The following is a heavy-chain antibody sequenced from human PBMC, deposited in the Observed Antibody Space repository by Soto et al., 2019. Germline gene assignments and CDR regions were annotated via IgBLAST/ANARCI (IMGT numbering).Heavy chain of an antibody. CDR1: GGTFSRYA. CDR3: ARDGTLYDSSGYYYVY. J-gene: IGHJ4*02. Sequence: SVKVSCKASGGTFSRYAISWVRQAPGQGLEWMGGIIPMFGKANYAQKFQGRVTITADESTSTGYMELRSLISEDTAVYYCARDGTLYDSSGYYYVYWGQGTLVTVSS. V-gene: IGHV1-69*13. D-gene: IGHD3-22*01. CDR2: IIPMFGKA.